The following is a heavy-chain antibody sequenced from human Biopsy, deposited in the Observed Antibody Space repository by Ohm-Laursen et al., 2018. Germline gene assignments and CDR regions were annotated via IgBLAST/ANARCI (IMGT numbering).Heavy chain of an antibody. V-gene: IGHV4-59*11. Sequence: SETLSLTCPVSGGSFTGHYWSWIRQPPGKGLEWIGHISYTGYTSYNAPLKSRVTISVDTSRNHFSLRLSSLTAADTAVYYCARGSNDFGGLYFPRWGQGTLLTVPS. J-gene: IGHJ4*02. CDR3: ARGSNDFGGLYFPR. D-gene: IGHD4-23*01. CDR2: ISYTGYT. CDR1: GGSFTGHY.